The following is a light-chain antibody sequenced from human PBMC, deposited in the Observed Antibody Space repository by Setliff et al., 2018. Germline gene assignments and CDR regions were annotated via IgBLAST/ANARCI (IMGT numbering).Light chain of an antibody. CDR3: LSYTSETTHAL. V-gene: IGLV2-14*03. CDR1: SSDVGGYDF. J-gene: IGLJ2*01. Sequence: ALAQPAAVSGSPGQSVAISCSGSSSDVGGYDFVSWYQQHPGKAPKLLIYEVIKRPSGVSDRFSGSKSGNTASLTISGLQAEDEADYYCLSYTSETTHALFGGGTKVTVL. CDR2: EVI.